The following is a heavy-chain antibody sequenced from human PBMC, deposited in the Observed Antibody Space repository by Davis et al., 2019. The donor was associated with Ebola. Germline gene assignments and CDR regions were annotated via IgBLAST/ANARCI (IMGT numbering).Heavy chain of an antibody. CDR2: ISNGGRT. CDR3: ARQGWSGYSLRHWLDP. CDR1: GGSVGSDY. D-gene: IGHD3-3*01. V-gene: IGHV4-59*02. J-gene: IGHJ5*02. Sequence: SETLSLTCSVSGGSVGSDYWSWIRQSPGKGLEWIAFISNGGRTIYNPSLRGRVTISIDTSKNQFSLEVRSVTAADTAVYYCARQGWSGYSLRHWLDPWGRGTLVTVSS.